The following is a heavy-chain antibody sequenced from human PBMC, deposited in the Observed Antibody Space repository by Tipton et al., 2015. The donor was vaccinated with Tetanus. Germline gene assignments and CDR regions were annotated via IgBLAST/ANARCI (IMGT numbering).Heavy chain of an antibody. Sequence: TLSLTCTVSGASSTSGDYYWAWIRQPPGKGPGWIGSIYYTGSTYYNPSLKSRVAISVDTSKNHFSLRLSSVTAAETAVYYCAEGRRFCSSNSCHEYYFDSWGRGTLVTVSS. CDR1: GASSTSGDYY. CDR3: AEGRRFCSSNSCHEYYFDS. J-gene: IGHJ4*02. V-gene: IGHV4-39*02. D-gene: IGHD2-2*01. CDR2: IYYTGST.